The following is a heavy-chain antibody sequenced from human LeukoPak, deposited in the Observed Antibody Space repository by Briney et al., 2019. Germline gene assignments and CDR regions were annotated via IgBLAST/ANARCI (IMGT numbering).Heavy chain of an antibody. CDR1: GYTFTSYG. V-gene: IGHV1-18*01. CDR3: ARVVAGGSSSRKNWFDP. CDR2: ISAYNGNT. J-gene: IGHJ5*02. Sequence: ASVKVSCKASGYTFTSYGISWVRQAPGQGLEWMGWISAYNGNTNYVQKLQGRVTMTTDTSTSTAYMELRSLRSDDTAVYYCARVVAGGSSSRKNWFDPWGQGTLVTVSS. D-gene: IGHD6-13*01.